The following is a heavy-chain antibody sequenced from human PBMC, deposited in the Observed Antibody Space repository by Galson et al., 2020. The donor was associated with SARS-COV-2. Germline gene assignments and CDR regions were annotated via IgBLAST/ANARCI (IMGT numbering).Heavy chain of an antibody. V-gene: IGHV3-23*01. CDR1: GFTFSSFS. Sequence: GESLKISCAASGFTFSSFSMNWVRQAPGKGLEWVSSISGPGGSAYYANSVRGRFTISRDNSKTTLYLEMNSLRAEDTALYYCAKDYVMGTIFSNMDVWGQGTTVTVSS. D-gene: IGHD3-3*01. CDR3: AKDYVMGTIFSNMDV. J-gene: IGHJ6*02. CDR2: ISGPGGSA.